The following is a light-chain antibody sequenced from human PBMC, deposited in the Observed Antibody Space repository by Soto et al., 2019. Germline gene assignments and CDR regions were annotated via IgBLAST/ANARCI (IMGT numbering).Light chain of an antibody. V-gene: IGKV1-39*01. J-gene: IGKJ2*01. CDR1: QSVSRY. Sequence: DIQMTQSPSSLSASVGDRVTITCRASQSVSRYLNWYQQKPGKAPKLLISAASSLQSGVPSRFSVYGSGTDFTLTISSLQPEDSATYSCQQSYSTPYTFGQGTKLEIK. CDR3: QQSYSTPYT. CDR2: AAS.